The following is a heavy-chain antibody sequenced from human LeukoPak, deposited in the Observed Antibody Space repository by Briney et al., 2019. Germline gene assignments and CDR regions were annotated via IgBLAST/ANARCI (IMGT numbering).Heavy chain of an antibody. D-gene: IGHD3-16*02. V-gene: IGHV4-34*01. CDR3: ARALYDYVWGSYRKGTYFDY. Sequence: PPETLSLTCAVYGGSFSGYYWSWIRQPPGKGLEWIGEINHSGSTNYNPSLKSRVTISVDTSKNQFSLKLSSVTAADTAVYYCARALYDYVWGSYRKGTYFDYWGQGTLVTVSS. CDR1: GGSFSGYY. CDR2: INHSGST. J-gene: IGHJ4*02.